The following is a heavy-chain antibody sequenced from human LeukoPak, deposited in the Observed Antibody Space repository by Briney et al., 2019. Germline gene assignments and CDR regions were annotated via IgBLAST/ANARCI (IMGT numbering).Heavy chain of an antibody. CDR1: GGSISKFY. Sequence: SETLSLTCSVSGGSISKFYWSWIRQPPGKGLEWIGYIYYSGSTNYNPSLKSRVTISVDTSKNQFPLKLSSVTAADTAVYYCARGIDYWGQGTLVTVSS. J-gene: IGHJ4*02. CDR3: ARGIDY. V-gene: IGHV4-59*01. CDR2: IYYSGST.